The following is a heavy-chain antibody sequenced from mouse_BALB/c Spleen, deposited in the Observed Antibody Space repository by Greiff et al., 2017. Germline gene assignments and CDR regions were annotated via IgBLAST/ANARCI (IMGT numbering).Heavy chain of an antibody. CDR2: ISDGGSYT. D-gene: IGHD1-1*01. J-gene: IGHJ4*01. CDR1: GFTFSDYY. Sequence: EVMLVESGGGLVKPGGSLKLSCAASGFTFSDYYMYWVRQTPEKRLEWVATISDGGSYTYYPDSVKGRFTISRDNAKNNLYLQMSSLKSEDTAMYYCARVAVVATDYAMDYWGQGTSVTVSS. CDR3: ARVAVVATDYAMDY. V-gene: IGHV5-4*02.